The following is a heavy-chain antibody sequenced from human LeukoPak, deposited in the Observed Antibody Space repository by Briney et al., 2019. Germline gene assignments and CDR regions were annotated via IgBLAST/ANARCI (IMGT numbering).Heavy chain of an antibody. CDR1: GGSISSYY. V-gene: IGHV4-59*01. CDR3: ARELGASPPDY. Sequence: SETLSLTCTVSGGSISSYYWSWIRQPPGKGLEWIGYIYYSGSTNYNPSLKSRVTISVDTSKNQFSLKLSSVTAADTAVYYCARELGASPPDYWGQGTLVTVSS. CDR2: IYYSGST. D-gene: IGHD2-2*01. J-gene: IGHJ4*02.